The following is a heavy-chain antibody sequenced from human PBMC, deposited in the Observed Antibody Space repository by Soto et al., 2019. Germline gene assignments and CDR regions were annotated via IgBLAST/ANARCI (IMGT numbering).Heavy chain of an antibody. CDR2: IHYSGGT. Sequence: SETLSLTCTVYGGSVSSHYWSWIRQPPGKGLEWIGFIHYSGGTKYNPSLESRVTMSVDTSQNQLSLRLNSVTAADTAVYYCARESAGSGKNNWFDPWGLGTLVTVCS. V-gene: IGHV4-59*02. CDR3: ARESAGSGKNNWFDP. J-gene: IGHJ5*02. CDR1: GGSVSSHY.